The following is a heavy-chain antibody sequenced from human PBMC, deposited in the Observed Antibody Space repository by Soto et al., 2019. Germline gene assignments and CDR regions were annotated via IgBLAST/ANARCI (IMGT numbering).Heavy chain of an antibody. J-gene: IGHJ4*02. CDR2: ISGSGGST. CDR3: AKDLFLSFGSSPFDY. D-gene: IGHD6-6*01. Sequence: GGSLRLSCAASGFTFSSYAMSWVRQAPGKGLEWVSAISGSGGSTYYADSVKGRFTISRDNSKNTLYLQMNSLRAEDTAVYYCAKDLFLSFGSSPFDYWGQGTLVTVSS. CDR1: GFTFSSYA. V-gene: IGHV3-23*01.